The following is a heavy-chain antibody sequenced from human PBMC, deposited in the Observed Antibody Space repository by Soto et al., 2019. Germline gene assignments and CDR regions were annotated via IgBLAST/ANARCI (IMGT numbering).Heavy chain of an antibody. CDR3: ARALSDKITSPYRRQRDSSSSPPDY. J-gene: IGHJ4*02. D-gene: IGHD6-6*01. CDR2: INAGNGNT. CDR1: GYTFTSYA. Sequence: ASVKVSCKASGYTFTSYAMHWVRQAPGQRLEWMGWINAGNGNTKYSQKFQGRVTITRDTSASTAYMELSSLRSEDTAVYYCARALSDKITSPYRRQRDSSSSPPDYWGQGTLVTVSS. V-gene: IGHV1-3*01.